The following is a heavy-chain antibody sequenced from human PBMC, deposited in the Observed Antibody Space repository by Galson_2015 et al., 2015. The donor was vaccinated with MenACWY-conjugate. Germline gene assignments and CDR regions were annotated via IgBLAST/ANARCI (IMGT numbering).Heavy chain of an antibody. D-gene: IGHD2-2*01. Sequence: SVKVSCKASGYTFTSYGISWVRQAPGQGLEWMGWISAYNGNTNYAQKLQGRVTMTTDTSTSTAYMELRSLRSEDTAVYYCARPSQDIVVVSAGEYFQHWGQGTLVTVSS. CDR2: ISAYNGNT. J-gene: IGHJ1*01. CDR3: ARPSQDIVVVSAGEYFQH. V-gene: IGHV1-18*01. CDR1: GYTFTSYG.